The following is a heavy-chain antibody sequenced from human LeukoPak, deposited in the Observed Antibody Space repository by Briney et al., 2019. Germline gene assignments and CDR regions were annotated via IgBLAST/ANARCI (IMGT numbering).Heavy chain of an antibody. CDR1: GFTFSTYS. J-gene: IGHJ4*02. CDR3: AGVTTVIY. Sequence: GGSLRLSCAASGFTFSTYSMNWVRQAPGKGLEWVSSISTTSNYIYYADSVKGRFTISRDNAKNSLYLQMNSLRAEDTAVYYCAGVTTVIYWGQGTLVTVSS. CDR2: ISTTSNYI. V-gene: IGHV3-21*01. D-gene: IGHD4-17*01.